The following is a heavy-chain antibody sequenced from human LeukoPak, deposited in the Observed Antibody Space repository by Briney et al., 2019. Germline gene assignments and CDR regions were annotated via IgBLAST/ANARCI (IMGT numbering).Heavy chain of an antibody. CDR1: GFTFSSYG. D-gene: IGHD4-17*01. CDR2: IWYDGSNK. CDR3: PSCGPYYGDYGYYYYGMDV. V-gene: IGHV3-33*01. Sequence: GRSLRLSCAASGFTFSSYGMHWVRQAPGKGLEWVAVIWYDGSNKYYADSVKGRFTISRDNSKNTLYLQMNSLRAEDTAVYYCPSCGPYYGDYGYYYYGMDVWGEGTTVTVSS. J-gene: IGHJ6*04.